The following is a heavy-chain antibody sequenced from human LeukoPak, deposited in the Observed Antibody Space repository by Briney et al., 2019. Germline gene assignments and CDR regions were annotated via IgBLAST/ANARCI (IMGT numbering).Heavy chain of an antibody. CDR1: GFTLSSRW. J-gene: IGHJ6*02. CDR3: ARGGGLDV. CDR2: INRDGSEK. D-gene: IGHD3-16*01. V-gene: IGHV3-7*03. Sequence: PGGSLRLSCVVSGFTLSSRWMMWVRQAPGKGLEWMTNINRDGSEKNYVDSVKGRFTITRDNAENSLYLQMSNLRAEDTAVYFCARGGGLDVWGQGATVTVSS.